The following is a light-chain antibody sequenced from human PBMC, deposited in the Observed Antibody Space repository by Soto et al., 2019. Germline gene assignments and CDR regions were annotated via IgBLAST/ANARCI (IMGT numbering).Light chain of an antibody. CDR1: QSVSSSY. J-gene: IGKJ1*01. CDR3: QQYNSWLWT. V-gene: IGKV3-15*01. CDR2: GIS. Sequence: PGERVTLSCRASQSVSSSYLAWYQQKSGQAPRLLIYGISTRATGIPVRFSGSGSGTEFTLTISSLQSEDSAVYYCQQYNSWLWTFGQGTKVDIK.